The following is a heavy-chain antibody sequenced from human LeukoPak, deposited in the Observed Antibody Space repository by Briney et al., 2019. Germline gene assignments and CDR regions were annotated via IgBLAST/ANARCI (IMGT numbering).Heavy chain of an antibody. J-gene: IGHJ4*02. Sequence: EGSLRLSCSASGFTFSSYAMHWVRQAPGKGLEYVSAISSNGGSTYYADSVKGRFTISRDNSKNTLYLQMSSLRAEDTAVYYCVKGGAVADTKYYFDYWGQGTLVTVSS. D-gene: IGHD6-19*01. CDR1: GFTFSSYA. CDR3: VKGGAVADTKYYFDY. V-gene: IGHV3-64D*09. CDR2: ISSNGGST.